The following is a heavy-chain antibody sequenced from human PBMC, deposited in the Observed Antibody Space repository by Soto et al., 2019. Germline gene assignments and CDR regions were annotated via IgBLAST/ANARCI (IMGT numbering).Heavy chain of an antibody. D-gene: IGHD5-12*01. CDR2: ISGSGDTT. Sequence: EVQLLESGGGLVQPGGSLRLSCAASGFTFSNYAMNWVRQAPGKGLEWVSGISGSGDTTYRADSVQGRFTISRDNSQNTLYLEMNSLRAEDTAIYYCGRGWLQHYYLDYWGQGTLVTVSS. V-gene: IGHV3-23*01. CDR3: GRGWLQHYYLDY. J-gene: IGHJ4*02. CDR1: GFTFSNYA.